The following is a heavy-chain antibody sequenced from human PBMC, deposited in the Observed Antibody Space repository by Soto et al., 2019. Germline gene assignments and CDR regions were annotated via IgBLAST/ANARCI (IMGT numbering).Heavy chain of an antibody. Sequence: SGGMLRPGGYFWCWIRQHPGKGLEWIGYIYYSGSTYYNPSPKSRVTISVDTSKNQFSLKLSSVTAADTAVYYCARAMVVTQNWFDPWGQGTLVTVSS. CDR3: ARAMVVTQNWFDP. CDR1: GGMLRPGGYF. D-gene: IGHD2-21*02. J-gene: IGHJ5*02. CDR2: IYYSGST. V-gene: IGHV4-31*02.